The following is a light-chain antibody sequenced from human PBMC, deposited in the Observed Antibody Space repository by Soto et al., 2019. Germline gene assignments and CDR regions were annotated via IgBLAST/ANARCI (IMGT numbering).Light chain of an antibody. CDR2: GAS. CDR1: QSVGSN. Sequence: EIVMTQSPATLSVSPGERATLSCRASQSVGSNVAWFQQKPGQAPRLLIYGASTRATGIPARFSGSGSETEFTLTISSLQSEDFAVYFCQQCDNWRRTFGQGTRVEIK. J-gene: IGKJ1*01. V-gene: IGKV3-15*01. CDR3: QQCDNWRRT.